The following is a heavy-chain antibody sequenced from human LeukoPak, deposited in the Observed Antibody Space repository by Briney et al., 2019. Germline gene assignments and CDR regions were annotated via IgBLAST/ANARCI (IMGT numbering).Heavy chain of an antibody. J-gene: IGHJ5*02. CDR1: GGTFSSYA. CDR3: AREKRSTVVTPRYSWFDP. Sequence: GASVKVSCKASGGTFSSYAISWVRQAPGQGLEWMGGIIPIFGTANYAQKFQGRVTITAGESTSTAYMELSSLRSEDTAVYYCAREKRSTVVTPRYSWFDPWGQGTLVTVSS. V-gene: IGHV1-69*13. D-gene: IGHD4-23*01. CDR2: IIPIFGTA.